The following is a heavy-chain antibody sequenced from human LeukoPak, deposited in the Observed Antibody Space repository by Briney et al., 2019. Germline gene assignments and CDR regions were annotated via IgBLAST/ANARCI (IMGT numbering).Heavy chain of an antibody. CDR3: ARGSFIAARLSYFDY. J-gene: IGHJ4*02. D-gene: IGHD6-6*01. CDR1: GFTFSSYS. CDR2: ISSSSSYI. Sequence: GGSLRLSCAASGFTFSSYSMNWVRQAPGKGLEWVSSISSSSSYIYYADSVKGRFTISRDNAKNSLYLQMNSLRAEDTAVYYCARGSFIAARLSYFDYWGQGTLVTVSS. V-gene: IGHV3-21*01.